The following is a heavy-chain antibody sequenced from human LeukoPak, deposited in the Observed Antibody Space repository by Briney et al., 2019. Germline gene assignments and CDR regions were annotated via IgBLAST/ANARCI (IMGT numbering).Heavy chain of an antibody. CDR1: GGSFSGYY. Sequence: SETLSLTCAVYGGSFSGYYWSWIRQPPGKGLEWIGEINHSGSTNYNPSLKSRVTISVDTSKNQFSLKLSSVTAADTAVYYCARFRDYYDSSGYYRGSPNDAFDIWGQGTMVTVSS. CDR3: ARFRDYYDSSGYYRGSPNDAFDI. CDR2: INHSGST. D-gene: IGHD3-22*01. V-gene: IGHV4-34*01. J-gene: IGHJ3*02.